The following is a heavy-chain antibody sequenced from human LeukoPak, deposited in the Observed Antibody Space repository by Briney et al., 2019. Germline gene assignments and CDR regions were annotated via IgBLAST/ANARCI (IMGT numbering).Heavy chain of an antibody. CDR2: INPYNGNT. CDR1: GYTFTKYS. CDR3: ARADILTGYYFFDS. D-gene: IGHD3-9*01. Sequence: ASVKVSCKASGYTFTKYSISWVRQAPGQGLEWMGWINPYNGNTKYKQNFQGRVSMTTDTSTSTAYMEVRSLRSDDTAVFYCARADILTGYYFFDSWGQGTLVTVSS. J-gene: IGHJ4*02. V-gene: IGHV1-18*01.